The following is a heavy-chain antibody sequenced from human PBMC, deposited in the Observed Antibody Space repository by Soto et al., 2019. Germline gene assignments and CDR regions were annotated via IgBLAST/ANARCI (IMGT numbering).Heavy chain of an antibody. D-gene: IGHD3-16*01. J-gene: IGHJ4*02. V-gene: IGHV4-59*01. CDR1: GGSIKNYF. CDR2: VYSTGST. CDR3: ARADTFGVSISSLDF. Sequence: SETLSLTCTVSGGSIKNYFWSWIRQSPGKGLEWMGYVYSTGSTHYNPSLKSRLTMSVDTSKSHFSLRLASVTTADTATYYCARADTFGVSISSLDFWGQGILVTVSS.